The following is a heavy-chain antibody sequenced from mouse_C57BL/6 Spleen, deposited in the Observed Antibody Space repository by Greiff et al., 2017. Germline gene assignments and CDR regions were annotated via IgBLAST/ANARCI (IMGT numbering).Heavy chain of an antibody. CDR2: INPNNGGT. CDR3: ASEENLLLRSYYFDY. D-gene: IGHD1-1*01. J-gene: IGHJ2*01. V-gene: IGHV1-22*01. Sequence: VQLKESGPELVKPGASVKMSCKASGYTFTDDNMHWVKQSHGKSLEWIGYINPNNGGTSYNPKFKGKATLTVNTSSIPAYMELRSLTSEDSAVYYCASEENLLLRSYYFDYWGQGTTLTVSS. CDR1: GYTFTDDN.